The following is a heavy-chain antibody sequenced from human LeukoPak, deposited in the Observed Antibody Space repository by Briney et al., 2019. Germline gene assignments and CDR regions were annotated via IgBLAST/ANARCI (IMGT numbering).Heavy chain of an antibody. CDR3: AREDGVVVVPAADY. V-gene: IGHV3-21*01. D-gene: IGHD2-2*01. Sequence: PGGSLRLSCSASGFTFSNYSMNCVRHAPGKGLEWGSSISSSSSYIYYADSVKGRSTISRDNAKNSLYMQMNSLRAEDTAVYYCAREDGVVVVPAADYWGQGTLVTVSS. CDR1: GFTFSNYS. J-gene: IGHJ4*02. CDR2: ISSSSSYI.